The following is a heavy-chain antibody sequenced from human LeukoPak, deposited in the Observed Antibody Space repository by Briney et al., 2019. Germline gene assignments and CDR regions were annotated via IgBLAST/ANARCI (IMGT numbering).Heavy chain of an antibody. CDR3: ARGDYGGNPDAYDI. CDR1: GFTFSSYA. CDR2: ISGSGGGT. D-gene: IGHD4-23*01. V-gene: IGHV3-23*01. J-gene: IGHJ3*02. Sequence: PGGSLRLSCAASGFTFSSYAVSWVRQAPGKGLEWVSVISGSGGGTNYADSVKGRFTVSRDNSKITLYLQMDGVRAEDTAVYYCARGDYGGNPDAYDIWGQGTMVTVSS.